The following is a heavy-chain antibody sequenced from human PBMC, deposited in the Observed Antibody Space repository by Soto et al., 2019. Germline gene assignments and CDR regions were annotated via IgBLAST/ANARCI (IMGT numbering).Heavy chain of an antibody. J-gene: IGHJ4*02. Sequence: LRLSCAASGFTFISYSMNWVRQAPGKGLEWVSSISSSSSYIYYADSVKGRFTISRDNAKNSLYLQMNSLRAEDTAVYYCARDPYCSGGSCYRDDYWGQGTLVTVSS. V-gene: IGHV3-21*01. D-gene: IGHD2-15*01. CDR3: ARDPYCSGGSCYRDDY. CDR1: GFTFISYS. CDR2: ISSSSSYI.